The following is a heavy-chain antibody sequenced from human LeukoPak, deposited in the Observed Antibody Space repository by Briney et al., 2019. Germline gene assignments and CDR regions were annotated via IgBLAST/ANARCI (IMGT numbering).Heavy chain of an antibody. CDR1: GFTFSDYG. J-gene: IGHJ4*02. Sequence: GRSLRLSCAASGFTFSDYGMQWVRQGPGKGLECLSVIWSGGYIADYAESVRGRFTISRDNSKNTVYLQMNSLRAEHTAIYFCTRVGTAGTWTDFWGQGTRVTVSS. CDR2: IWSGGYIA. CDR3: TRVGTAGTWTDF. V-gene: IGHV3-33*03. D-gene: IGHD1-1*01.